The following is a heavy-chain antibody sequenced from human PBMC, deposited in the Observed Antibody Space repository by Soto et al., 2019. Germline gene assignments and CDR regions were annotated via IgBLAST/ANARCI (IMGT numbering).Heavy chain of an antibody. CDR2: ISYDGSNK. V-gene: IGHV3-30-3*01. Sequence: GGSLRLSCAASGFTFSSFAMHWVRQAPGKGLEWVAVISYDGSNKYYADSVKGRFTISRDNSKNTLYLQMNSLRAEDTAVYYCAREPYYDSSGYWGQGT. CDR3: AREPYYDSSGY. J-gene: IGHJ4*02. D-gene: IGHD3-22*01. CDR1: GFTFSSFA.